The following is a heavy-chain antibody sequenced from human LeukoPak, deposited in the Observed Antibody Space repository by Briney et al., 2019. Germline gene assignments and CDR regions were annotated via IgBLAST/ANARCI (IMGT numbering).Heavy chain of an antibody. CDR1: GGSISRGGYY. J-gene: IGHJ5*02. V-gene: IGHV4-31*03. Sequence: PSETLSLTCTVSGGSISRGGYYWSWIRQHPGKGLEWIGYIYYSGSTYYNPSLKSRVTISVDTSKSQFSLKLSSVTAADTAVYYCARSDFYYGAGTWGQGTLVTVSS. CDR2: IYYSGST. CDR3: ARSDFYYGAGT. D-gene: IGHD4-17*01.